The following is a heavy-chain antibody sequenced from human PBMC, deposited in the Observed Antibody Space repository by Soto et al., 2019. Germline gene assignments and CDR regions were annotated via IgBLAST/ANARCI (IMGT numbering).Heavy chain of an antibody. CDR3: ARGGPDSSGYYGGLDY. V-gene: IGHV4-61*01. Sequence: QVQLQESGPGLVKPSETLSLTCTVSGGSVSSGSYYWSWIRQPPGKGLEWIGYIYYSGSTNYNPSLKSRVTISVDTSKNQFSLKLSSVTAADTAVYYCARGGPDSSGYYGGLDYWGQGTLVTVSS. CDR1: GGSVSSGSYY. CDR2: IYYSGST. D-gene: IGHD3-22*01. J-gene: IGHJ4*02.